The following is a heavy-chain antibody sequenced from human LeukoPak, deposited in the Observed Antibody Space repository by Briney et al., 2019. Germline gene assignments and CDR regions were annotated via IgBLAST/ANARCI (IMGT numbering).Heavy chain of an antibody. Sequence: SGGALRLSCAASGFTFSTYWMSWVRQAPGKGLEWVANIKQDGSEKYFVDSVKGRFTISRDNAKNSLSLQMNSMRAEDTAVYYCARINSGRHSGDAFDIWGQGTMVTVSS. J-gene: IGHJ3*02. CDR2: IKQDGSEK. D-gene: IGHD1-26*01. V-gene: IGHV3-7*01. CDR1: GFTFSTYW. CDR3: ARINSGRHSGDAFDI.